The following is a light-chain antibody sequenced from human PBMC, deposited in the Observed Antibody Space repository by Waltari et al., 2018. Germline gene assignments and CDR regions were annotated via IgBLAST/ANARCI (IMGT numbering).Light chain of an antibody. CDR1: CSNLWDTV. CDR2: RNE. CDR3: AAWDDSLNGHWV. J-gene: IGLJ3*02. Sequence: QSVLTQPPSASGTPGQRVTCPCSGTCSNLWDTVANWYRQLPAKAPKLLSSRNERRRSGFPYRFSGSQSGSSASLVISGLQSEDEADYYCAAWDDSLNGHWVFGRGTKVTVL. V-gene: IGLV1-44*01.